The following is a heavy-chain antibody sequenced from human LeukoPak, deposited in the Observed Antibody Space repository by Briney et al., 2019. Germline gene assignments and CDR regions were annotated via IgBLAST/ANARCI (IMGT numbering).Heavy chain of an antibody. J-gene: IGHJ4*02. CDR3: AKEYCSSTSCYVFGFDY. Sequence: PGGSLRLSCAASGFTFSSYAMSWVRQAPGKGLERVSAISGGGGSTYYADSVKGRFTISRDNSKNTLYLQMNSLRAEDTAVYYCAKEYCSSTSCYVFGFDYWGQGTLVTVSS. CDR2: ISGGGGST. CDR1: GFTFSSYA. D-gene: IGHD2-2*01. V-gene: IGHV3-23*01.